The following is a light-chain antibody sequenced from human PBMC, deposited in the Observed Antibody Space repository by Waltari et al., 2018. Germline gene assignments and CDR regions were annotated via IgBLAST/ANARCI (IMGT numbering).Light chain of an antibody. CDR2: DVS. Sequence: QSALTQPPSASGSPGQSVTISCTGTPSDIGVYKFVSWFQQHPGKAPKLVIYDVSEGPLGVPDRFSGSKAGSTATLTVSGLQAEDEADYYCSSYGGKNNLIFGGGTTLTVL. CDR3: SSYGGKNNLI. V-gene: IGLV2-8*01. CDR1: PSDIGVYKF. J-gene: IGLJ2*01.